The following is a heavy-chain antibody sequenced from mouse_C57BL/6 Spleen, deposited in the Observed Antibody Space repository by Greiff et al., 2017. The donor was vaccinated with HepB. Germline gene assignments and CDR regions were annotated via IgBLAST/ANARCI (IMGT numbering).Heavy chain of an antibody. V-gene: IGHV2-2*01. J-gene: IGHJ4*01. Sequence: QVQLKESGPGLVQPSQRLSITCTVSGFSLTSYGVHWVRQSPGKGLEWLGVIWSGGSTDYNAAFISSLSISKDNSKSQVFFKMNSLQADDTAIYCCARNGGSPYAMDYWGQGTSVTVSS. CDR2: IWSGGST. D-gene: IGHD6-2*01. CDR3: ARNGGSPYAMDY. CDR1: GFSLTSYG.